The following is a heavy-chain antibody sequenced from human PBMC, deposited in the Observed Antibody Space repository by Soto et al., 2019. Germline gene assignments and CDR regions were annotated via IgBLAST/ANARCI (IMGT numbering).Heavy chain of an antibody. CDR2: ISYDGRNR. CDR3: AREDGSLGPTPPPPSEYFHH. D-gene: IGHD1-26*01. V-gene: IGHV3-30*04. CDR1: GFTFNHYP. J-gene: IGHJ1*01. Sequence: QVQLVQSGGGVVQPGRSLRLSCAASGFTFNHYPIHWVRQAPGKGLEWVAVISYDGRNRYYADSVRGRFTISRDNSKNALYLQMNNLRPEDTAVYYCAREDGSLGPTPPPPSEYFHHWGQGTLVTVSS.